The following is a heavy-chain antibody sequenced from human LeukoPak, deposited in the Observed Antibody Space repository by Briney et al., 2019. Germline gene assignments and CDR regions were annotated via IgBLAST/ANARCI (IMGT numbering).Heavy chain of an antibody. CDR1: GFTFSSYA. Sequence: GGSLRLSCAASGFTFSSYAMSWVRQAPGKGLEWVSIISGSGGSTYYADSVKGRFTISRDNSKNTLYLQMNSLRAEDTAVYYCAKSSMVGVYKGGPDYWGQGTLVTVSS. CDR3: AKSSMVGVYKGGPDY. D-gene: IGHD1-26*01. J-gene: IGHJ4*02. CDR2: ISGSGGST. V-gene: IGHV3-23*01.